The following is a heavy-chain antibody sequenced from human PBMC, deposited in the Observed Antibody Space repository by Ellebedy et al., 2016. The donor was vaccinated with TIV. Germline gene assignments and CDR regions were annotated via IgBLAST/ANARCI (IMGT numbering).Heavy chain of an antibody. CDR3: ARRSTDFAFDS. CDR1: GFTFSTYP. Sequence: GESLKISCAASGFTFSTYPMNWVRQAPGKGLEWVSIISANGGTTYYAGSVKGRFTISRDNSKNTLFLQMSSLRAEDTAVYFCARRSTDFAFDSWGQGTLVTVSS. D-gene: IGHD3/OR15-3a*01. J-gene: IGHJ4*02. V-gene: IGHV3-23*01. CDR2: ISANGGTT.